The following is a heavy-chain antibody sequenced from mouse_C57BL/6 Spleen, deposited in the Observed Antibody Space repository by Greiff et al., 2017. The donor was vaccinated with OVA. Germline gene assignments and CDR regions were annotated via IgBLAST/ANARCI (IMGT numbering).Heavy chain of an antibody. CDR3: AREGYYGSSSFAY. V-gene: IGHV14-2*01. CDR1: GFNITDYY. Sequence: LVESGAELVKPGASVKLSCTASGFNITDYYMHWVKQRTEQGLEWIGRIDPEDGETKYAPKFQGKAPITADTSSNTAYLQLSSLTSEDAAVYYCAREGYYGSSSFAYWGQGTLVTVSA. D-gene: IGHD1-1*01. CDR2: IDPEDGET. J-gene: IGHJ3*01.